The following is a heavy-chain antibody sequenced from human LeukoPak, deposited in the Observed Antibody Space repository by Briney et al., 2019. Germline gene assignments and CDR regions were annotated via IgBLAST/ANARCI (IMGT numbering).Heavy chain of an antibody. Sequence: PETLSLTCTVSGGSISSYYWSWIRQPPGKGLEWIGYIYYSGSTNYNPSLKSRVTISVDTSKNQFSLKLSSVTAADTAVYYCARESGYYSSIYDYWGQGTLVTVSS. CDR1: GGSISSYY. CDR2: IYYSGST. V-gene: IGHV4-59*01. CDR3: ARESGYYSSIYDY. J-gene: IGHJ4*02. D-gene: IGHD3-3*01.